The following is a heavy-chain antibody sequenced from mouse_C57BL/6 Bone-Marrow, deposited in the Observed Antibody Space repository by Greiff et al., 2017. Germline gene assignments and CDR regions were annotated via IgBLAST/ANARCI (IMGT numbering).Heavy chain of an antibody. D-gene: IGHD1-1*01. CDR2: IGPGSGST. CDR3: ARHLIITTVVGNAMDY. Sequence: QVQLQQPGAELVKPGASVKISCKASGYTFTDYYINWVKQRPGQGLEWIGKIGPGSGSTYYNEKFKGKATLTADKSSSTAYMQLSSLTSEDSADYFCARHLIITTVVGNAMDYWGQGTSVTVSS. V-gene: IGHV1-77*01. J-gene: IGHJ4*01. CDR1: GYTFTDYY.